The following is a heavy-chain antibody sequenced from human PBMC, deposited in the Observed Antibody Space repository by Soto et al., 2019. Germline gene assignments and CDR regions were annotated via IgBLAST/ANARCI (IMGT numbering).Heavy chain of an antibody. J-gene: IGHJ4*02. Sequence: SETLSLTCTVSGGSISSGDYYWSWIRQPPGKGLEWIGYIYYSGSTYYNPSLKSRVTISVDTSKNQFSLKLSSVTAADTAVYYCARESRAYCGGDCPGFDYWGQGTLVTVSS. V-gene: IGHV4-30-4*01. CDR1: GGSISSGDYY. CDR3: ARESRAYCGGDCPGFDY. D-gene: IGHD2-21*02. CDR2: IYYSGST.